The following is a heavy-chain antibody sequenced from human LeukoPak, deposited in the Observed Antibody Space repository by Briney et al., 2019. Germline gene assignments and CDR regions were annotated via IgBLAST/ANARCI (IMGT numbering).Heavy chain of an antibody. J-gene: IGHJ4*02. CDR2: INNGDTT. D-gene: IGHD1-1*01. CDR1: GFTDNTNH. CDR3: TRSTAWSRWDY. Sequence: GSLRLSCASSGFTDNTNHMSWVRHAPGKGLEWVSIINNGDTTYYADSVKGRFTISRDDSKNTLYLQVNSLRVEDTAVYYCTRSTAWSRWDYWGPGTLVTVSS. V-gene: IGHV3-66*01.